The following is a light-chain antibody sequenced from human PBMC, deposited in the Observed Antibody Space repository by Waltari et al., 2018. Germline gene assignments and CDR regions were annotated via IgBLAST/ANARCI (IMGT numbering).Light chain of an antibody. CDR1: QSVSSY. Sequence: EIVLTQSPATLSLSPGERATLSCRASQSVSSYLAWYQQKPGQAPRLLIYDSSNRATGIPARFSGSGSGTDFTLTISSLEPEDFAVYYCQQRVNWPGVMFGQGTKVEIK. CDR2: DSS. J-gene: IGKJ1*01. V-gene: IGKV3-11*01. CDR3: QQRVNWPGVM.